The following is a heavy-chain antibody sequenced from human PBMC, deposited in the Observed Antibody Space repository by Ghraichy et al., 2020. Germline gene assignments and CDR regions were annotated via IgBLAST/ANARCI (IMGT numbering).Heavy chain of an antibody. CDR1: GFTFSSYS. CDR3: AREIVSSWSYDQ. J-gene: IGHJ4*02. CDR2: ISSSSGYI. V-gene: IGHV3-21*01. Sequence: ETLSLTCAASGFTFSSYSMYWVRQAPGKGLEWVSSISSSSGYIYYADSVKGRFTISRDNAKDSLYLQMNSLRVEDTAVYYCAREIVSSWSYDQWGQGTLVTVSS. D-gene: IGHD1-26*01.